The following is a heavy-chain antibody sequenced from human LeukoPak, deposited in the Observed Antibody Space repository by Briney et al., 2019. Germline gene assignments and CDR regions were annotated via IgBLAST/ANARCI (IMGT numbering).Heavy chain of an antibody. D-gene: IGHD6-19*01. CDR2: INAANGNT. CDR3: ARGAPIRVAVAATLDP. V-gene: IGHV1-3*01. Sequence: GASVKVSCKTSGFTFTTYTMHWVRQAPGQRLEWMGWINAANGNTQYSQKFQGRVTITRDTSASTAYMELSSLRSEDTAVYYCARGAPIRVAVAATLDPWGQGTLVTVPS. J-gene: IGHJ5*02. CDR1: GFTFTTYT.